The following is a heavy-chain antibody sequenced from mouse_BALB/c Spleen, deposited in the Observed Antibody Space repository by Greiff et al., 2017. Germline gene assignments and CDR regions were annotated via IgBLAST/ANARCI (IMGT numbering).Heavy chain of an antibody. D-gene: IGHD2-3*01. CDR3: ARVDGHYGNAMDY. J-gene: IGHJ4*01. Sequence: EVKLMESGGGLVQPGGSRKLSCAASGFTFSSFGMHWVRQAPEKGLEWVAYISSGSSTIYYADTVKGRFTISRDNPKNTLFLQMTSLRSEDTAMYYCARVDGHYGNAMDYWGQGTSVTVSS. CDR2: ISSGSSTI. V-gene: IGHV5-17*02. CDR1: GFTFSSFG.